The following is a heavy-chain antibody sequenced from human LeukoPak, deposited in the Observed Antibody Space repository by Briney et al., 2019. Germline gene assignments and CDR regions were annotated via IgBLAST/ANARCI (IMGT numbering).Heavy chain of an antibody. J-gene: IGHJ5*02. Sequence: GGSLRLSCAASGFIFSSYQMNWVRQAPGKGLEWVSYISSSGTTIYYADSVKGRFTISRDNAKNSPYLQMNSLRAEDTAVYYCARERYCSGGSCYSNWFDPWGQGTLVTVSS. CDR2: ISSSGTTI. CDR3: ARERYCSGGSCYSNWFDP. D-gene: IGHD2-15*01. V-gene: IGHV3-48*03. CDR1: GFIFSSYQ.